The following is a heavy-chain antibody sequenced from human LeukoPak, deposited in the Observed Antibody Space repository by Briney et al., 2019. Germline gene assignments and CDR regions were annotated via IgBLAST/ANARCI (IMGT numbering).Heavy chain of an antibody. V-gene: IGHV3-15*01. J-gene: IGHJ4*02. D-gene: IGHD3-10*01. CDR2: VKSERDGGAV. CDR1: GFTFSYYW. Sequence: GGSLRLSCAASGFTFSYYWMSWVRQAPGKGLEWVGRVKSERDGGAVDYAAPVEGRFTITRDDSKNMLYLQMNGLKTEDTAVYYCTRYYGSGLDSWGQGTLVTVSS. CDR3: TRYYGSGLDS.